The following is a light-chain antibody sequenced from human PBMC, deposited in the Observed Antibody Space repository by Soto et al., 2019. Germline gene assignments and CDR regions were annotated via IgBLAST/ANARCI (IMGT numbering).Light chain of an antibody. CDR3: ISYAGSSIWV. CDR1: SSDVGAYNY. J-gene: IGLJ3*02. CDR2: EVS. V-gene: IGLV2-8*01. Sequence: QSVLTQPPSASGSPGQSVTISCTGTSSDVGAYNYVSWYQQHPGKAPKLMIYEVSKRPSGVPDRFSGSKSGNTASLTVSGLQAEDEAAYYCISYAGSSIWVSGGGTQLTVL.